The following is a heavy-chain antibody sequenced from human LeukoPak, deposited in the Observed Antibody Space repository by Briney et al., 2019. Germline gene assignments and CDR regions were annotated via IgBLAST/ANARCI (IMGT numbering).Heavy chain of an antibody. J-gene: IGHJ6*02. V-gene: IGHV3-30*03. Sequence: GRSLRLSCAASGFTFSSYGMHWVRQAPGKGLEWVAVISYDGSNKYYADSVKGRFTISRDNAKNSLYLQMNSLRVEDTAVYYCGRDKGDGSYYGMDVWGQGTTVIVSS. CDR3: GRDKGDGSYYGMDV. D-gene: IGHD5-24*01. CDR2: ISYDGSNK. CDR1: GFTFSSYG.